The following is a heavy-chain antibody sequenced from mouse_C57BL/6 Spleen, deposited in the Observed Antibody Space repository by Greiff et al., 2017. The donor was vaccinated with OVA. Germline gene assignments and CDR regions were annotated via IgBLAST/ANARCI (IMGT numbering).Heavy chain of an antibody. CDR2: FYPGSGSI. CDR1: GYTFTEYT. CDR3: ARHEEEVYYGYVKGFAY. V-gene: IGHV1-62-2*01. Sequence: QVQLKESGAELVKPGASVKLSCKASGYTFTEYTIHWVKQRSGQGLEWIGWFYPGSGSIKYNEKFKDKATLTADKSSSTVYMELSRLTSEDSAVYFCARHEEEVYYGYVKGFAYWGQGTLVTVSA. J-gene: IGHJ3*01. D-gene: IGHD2-2*01.